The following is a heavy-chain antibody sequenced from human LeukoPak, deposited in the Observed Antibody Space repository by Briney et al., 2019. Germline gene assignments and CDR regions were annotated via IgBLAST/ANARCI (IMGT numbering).Heavy chain of an antibody. CDR3: AKAPLSSSSTPFDY. CDR1: GFTFSNYA. D-gene: IGHD6-6*01. V-gene: IGHV3-23*01. Sequence: GGSLRLSCAASGFTFSNYAMSWVRQAPGKGLEWVSAISGSGGSTYYADSVKGRFTISRDISKNTLYLQMNSLRAEDTAIYYCAKAPLSSSSTPFDYWGQGTLVTVSS. CDR2: ISGSGGST. J-gene: IGHJ4*02.